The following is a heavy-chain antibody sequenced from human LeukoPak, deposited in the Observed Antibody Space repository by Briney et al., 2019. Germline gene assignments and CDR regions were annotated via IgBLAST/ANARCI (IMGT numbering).Heavy chain of an antibody. Sequence: SVKVSCKASGGTFSSYAISWVRQAPGQGIECMGGIIPIFGTANYAQKFQGRVTITTDESTSTAYMELSSLRSEDTAVYYCASMIVVVITDGRDAFDIWGQGTMVTVSS. CDR2: IIPIFGTA. D-gene: IGHD3-22*01. V-gene: IGHV1-69*05. CDR1: GGTFSSYA. J-gene: IGHJ3*02. CDR3: ASMIVVVITDGRDAFDI.